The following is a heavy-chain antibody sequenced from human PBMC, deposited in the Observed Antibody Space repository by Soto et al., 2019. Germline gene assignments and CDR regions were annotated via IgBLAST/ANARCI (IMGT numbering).Heavy chain of an antibody. V-gene: IGHV1-18*01. J-gene: IGHJ4*02. CDR2: ISAYNGNT. CDR1: GYTFTSYG. Sequence: QVQLVQSGAEVKKPGASVKVSCKASGYTFTSYGISWVRQAPGQGLEWMGWISAYNGNTKSAQKLQGRVTMTTDTCTSAAYMELRRLRSDDTDVSYCDRHLAVGLVDYWGQGTLVTVSS. D-gene: IGHD6-19*01. CDR3: DRHLAVGLVDY.